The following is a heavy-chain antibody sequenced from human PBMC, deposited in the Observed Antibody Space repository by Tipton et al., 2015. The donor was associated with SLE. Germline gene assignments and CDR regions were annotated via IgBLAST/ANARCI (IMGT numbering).Heavy chain of an antibody. D-gene: IGHD1-26*01. Sequence: SLRLSCAASGFTFSRYWMSWVRQAPGKGLGWVAYIKGDGSEKDYVDSVKGRFTITRDNAINSLYLRMYSLRAEDTAVYYCAKNGEGAAFDIWGQGTMVSVSS. J-gene: IGHJ3*02. CDR2: IKGDGSEK. CDR3: AKNGEGAAFDI. CDR1: GFTFSRYW. V-gene: IGHV3-7*01.